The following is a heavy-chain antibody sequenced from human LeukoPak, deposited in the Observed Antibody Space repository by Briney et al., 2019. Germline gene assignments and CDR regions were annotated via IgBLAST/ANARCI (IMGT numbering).Heavy chain of an antibody. CDR1: GASIGSYY. V-gene: IGHV4-59*08. CDR3: ARHGYYASGSYLWDY. J-gene: IGHJ4*02. Sequence: PSETLSLTCTVSGASIGSYYWSWIRQPPGKGLECIGYIDYSGSTNYHPSLKSRVTISVDASKNQFSLKLTSVTAADTAVYYCARHGYYASGSYLWDYWGQGTLVTVSS. D-gene: IGHD3-10*01. CDR2: IDYSGST.